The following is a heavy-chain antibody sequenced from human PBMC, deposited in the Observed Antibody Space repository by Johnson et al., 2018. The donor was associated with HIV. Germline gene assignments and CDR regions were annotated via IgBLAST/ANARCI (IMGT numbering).Heavy chain of an antibody. Sequence: VQLVESGGGLIPPGGSLRLSCAASGFTVSSNYMSWVRQAPGKVLEWVSELYSGGSTYYADSVKGRFIISRDSSMNTLYLQMNSLGVEDTAVYYCARALSRFGVSDAFDVWGQGTMVTVSS. CDR1: GFTVSSNY. CDR2: LYSGGST. V-gene: IGHV3-53*01. D-gene: IGHD3-10*01. J-gene: IGHJ3*01. CDR3: ARALSRFGVSDAFDV.